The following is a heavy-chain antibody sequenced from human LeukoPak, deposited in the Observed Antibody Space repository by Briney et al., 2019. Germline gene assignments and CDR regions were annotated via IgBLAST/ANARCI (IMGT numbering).Heavy chain of an antibody. CDR3: ARDRGSGSYIIGY. V-gene: IGHV4-39*07. CDR1: GGSISSSSYY. Sequence: SETLSLTCTVSGGSISSSSYYWGWIRQPPGKGLEWIGIIYYSGSTYYNPSLKSRVTISVDTSKNQFSLKLSSVTAADTAVYYCARDRGSGSYIIGYWGQGTLVTVSS. CDR2: IYYSGST. J-gene: IGHJ4*02. D-gene: IGHD1-26*01.